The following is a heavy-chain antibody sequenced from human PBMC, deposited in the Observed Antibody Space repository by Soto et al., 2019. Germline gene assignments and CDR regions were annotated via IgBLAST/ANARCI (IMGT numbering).Heavy chain of an antibody. D-gene: IGHD6-13*01. V-gene: IGHV6-1*01. CDR3: AGSAAVGSFDY. CDR1: GDSVSSNSAA. Sequence: SQTLSLTCAISGDSVSSNSAAWNWIRLSPSRGLEWLARTYYRSRWYNDYAVSVRSRITVNPDTSKNQFSLQLNSVTPEDTVVYYGAGSAAVGSFDYWGQGTLVTVSS. J-gene: IGHJ4*02. CDR2: TYYRSRWYN.